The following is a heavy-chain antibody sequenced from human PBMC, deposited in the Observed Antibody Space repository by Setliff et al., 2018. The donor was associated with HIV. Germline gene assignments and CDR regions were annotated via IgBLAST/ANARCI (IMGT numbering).Heavy chain of an antibody. CDR2: IKQDGSEK. V-gene: IGHV3-7*01. CDR3: ARDDRITIFGVVTYDAFDI. D-gene: IGHD3-3*01. Sequence: GGSLRLSCAASGFTFSSFWMSWVRQAPGKGLEWVANIKQDGSEKYYVDSVKGRFTISRDNAKNSLYLQMNSLRAEDTAVYYCARDDRITIFGVVTYDAFDIWGQGTMVTVSS. CDR1: GFTFSSFW. J-gene: IGHJ3*02.